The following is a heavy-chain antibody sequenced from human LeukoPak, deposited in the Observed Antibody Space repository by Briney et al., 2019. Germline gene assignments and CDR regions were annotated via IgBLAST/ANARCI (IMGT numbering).Heavy chain of an antibody. CDR1: GYTFTSYD. J-gene: IGHJ6*03. Sequence: ASVKVSCKASGYTFTSYDINWVRQATGQGLEWMGWMNPNSGNTGYAQKFQGRVTMTRNTSISAAYMELSSLRSEDTAVYYCARALGGYSGYDAPYYYYMDVWGKGTTVTISS. CDR3: ARALGGYSGYDAPYYYYMDV. V-gene: IGHV1-8*01. D-gene: IGHD5-12*01. CDR2: MNPNSGNT.